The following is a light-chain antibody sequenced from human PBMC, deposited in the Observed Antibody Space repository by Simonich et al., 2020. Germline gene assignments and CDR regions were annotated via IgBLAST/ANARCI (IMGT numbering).Light chain of an antibody. Sequence: DIEMTQSPDSLAVSLCEMAIINCTSSQSVLYSSNTKNYLDWYQQKPGQPTMLLIYWEATRESGVPDLVSGRGSGTDFTLTISSLQAEDVAVYYCQQYDITPLTFGGGTKVEIK. J-gene: IGKJ4*01. V-gene: IGKV4-1*01. CDR1: QSVLYSSNTKNY. CDR3: QQYDITPLT. CDR2: WEA.